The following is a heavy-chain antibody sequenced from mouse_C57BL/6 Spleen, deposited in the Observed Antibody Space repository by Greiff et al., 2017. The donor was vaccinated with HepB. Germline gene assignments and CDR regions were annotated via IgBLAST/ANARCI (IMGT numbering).Heavy chain of an antibody. CDR3: TRHYYYGSTYFDY. J-gene: IGHJ2*01. V-gene: IGHV14-4*01. D-gene: IGHD1-1*01. CDR2: IDPENGDT. CDR1: GFNIKDDY. Sequence: VQLKQSGAELVRPGASVKLSCTASGFNIKDDYMHWVKQRPEQGLEWIGWIDPENGDTEYASKFQGKATITADTSSNTAYLQLSSLTSEDTAVYYCTRHYYYGSTYFDYWGQGTTLTVSS.